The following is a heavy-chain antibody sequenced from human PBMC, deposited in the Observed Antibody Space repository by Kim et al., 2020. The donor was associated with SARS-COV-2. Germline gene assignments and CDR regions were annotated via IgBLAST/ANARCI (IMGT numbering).Heavy chain of an antibody. CDR3: ARYSSSWYPTVARFDP. CDR1: GGSISSYY. V-gene: IGHV4-59*01. D-gene: IGHD6-13*01. J-gene: IGHJ5*02. Sequence: SETLSLTCTVSGGSISSYYWSWIRQPPGKGLEWIGYIYYSGSTNYNPSLKSRVTISVDTSKNQFSLKLSSVTAADTAVYYCARYSSSWYPTVARFDPRGQGTLVTVSS. CDR2: IYYSGST.